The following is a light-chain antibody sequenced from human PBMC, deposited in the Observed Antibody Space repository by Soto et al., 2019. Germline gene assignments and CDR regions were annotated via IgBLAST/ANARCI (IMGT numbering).Light chain of an antibody. CDR2: DAS. CDR1: QDISNY. CDR3: QQYDTLQFT. V-gene: IGKV1-33*01. J-gene: IGKJ3*01. Sequence: DIQMTQSPSSLSASVGDRVTITCQASQDISNYLSWYQQKPGKAPILLIYDASNLETGVPSRFSGSGSGTDVTYTINSLQPEDIATYYCQQYDTLQFTFGPGTKVNIK.